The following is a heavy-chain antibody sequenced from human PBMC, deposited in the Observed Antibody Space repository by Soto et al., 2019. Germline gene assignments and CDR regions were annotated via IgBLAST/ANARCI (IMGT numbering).Heavy chain of an antibody. J-gene: IGHJ4*02. V-gene: IGHV3-23*01. CDR2: ISGSGGST. D-gene: IGHD2-15*01. CDR1: GFTFSSYA. CDR3: AKDLGYCSGGSCYAPGYFDY. Sequence: PGGSLRLSCAASGFTFSSYAMSWVRQAPGKGLEWVSAISGSGGSTYYADSVKGRFTISRDNSKNTLYLQMNSLRADDTAVYYCAKDLGYCSGGSCYAPGYFDYWGQGTLVTVSS.